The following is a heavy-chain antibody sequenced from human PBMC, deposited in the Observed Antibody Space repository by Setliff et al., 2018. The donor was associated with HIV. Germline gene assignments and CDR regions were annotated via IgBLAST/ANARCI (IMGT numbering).Heavy chain of an antibody. V-gene: IGHV4-59*01. CDR1: GGSISSYY. Sequence: ASETLSLTCTVSGGSISSYYWSWIRQPPGKGLEWIGYIYYSGSTNYNPSLKSRVTISVDTSRNQFSLNLSSVTAADTAVYYCARFPLLHKNAFDIWGQGTMVTVSS. D-gene: IGHD2-15*01. CDR3: ARFPLLHKNAFDI. J-gene: IGHJ3*02. CDR2: IYYSGST.